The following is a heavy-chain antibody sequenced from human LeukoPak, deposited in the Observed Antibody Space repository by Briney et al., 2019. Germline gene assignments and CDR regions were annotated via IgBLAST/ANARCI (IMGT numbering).Heavy chain of an antibody. CDR2: ISYDGSNK. CDR3: LAVAGTEPGFFDY. Sequence: PGRSLRLSCAASGFTFSSYAMHWVRQAPGKRLEWVAVISYDGSNKYYADSVKGRFTISRDNSKNTLYLQMNSLRAEDTAVYYCLAVAGTEPGFFDYWGQGTLVTVSS. CDR1: GFTFSSYA. J-gene: IGHJ4*02. D-gene: IGHD6-19*01. V-gene: IGHV3-30*04.